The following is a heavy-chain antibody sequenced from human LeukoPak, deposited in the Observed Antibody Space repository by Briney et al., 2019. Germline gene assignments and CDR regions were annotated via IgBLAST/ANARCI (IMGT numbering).Heavy chain of an antibody. J-gene: IGHJ4*02. CDR2: IYPGDSDT. CDR1: GSRFTNYW. D-gene: IGHD2-2*01. CDR3: ARPVYCSYTSCYDSDF. Sequence: GEPLKISCKGSGSRFTNYWIGWARQIPGKGLEWMGIIYPGDSDTRYSPSFQGQVTISADKSTSTADLQWSSLNASDTAMYYCARPVYCSYTSCYDSDFWGQGTLVTVSS. V-gene: IGHV5-51*01.